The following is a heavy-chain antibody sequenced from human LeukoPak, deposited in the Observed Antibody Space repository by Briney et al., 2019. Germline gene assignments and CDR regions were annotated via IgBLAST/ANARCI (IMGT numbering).Heavy chain of an antibody. Sequence: SETLSLTCTDSGGSISSYYWSWIRQPPGKGLEWIGYIYYSGSTNYNPSLKSRVTISVDTSKNQFSLKLSSVTAADTAVYYCARATLKAGNDAFDIWGQGTMVTVSS. CDR1: GGSISSYY. V-gene: IGHV4-59*01. D-gene: IGHD5-12*01. CDR2: IYYSGST. J-gene: IGHJ3*02. CDR3: ARATLKAGNDAFDI.